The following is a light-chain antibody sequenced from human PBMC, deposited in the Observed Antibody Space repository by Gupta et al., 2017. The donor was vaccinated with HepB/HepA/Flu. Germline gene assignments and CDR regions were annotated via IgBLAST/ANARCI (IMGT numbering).Light chain of an antibody. Sequence: EIVMTQSPATLSVSPGERATLSCRASESVSSNLAWYQQKPGQAPRLLIFGASTRATGIPARFSGSGSGTEFTLTINSLQSEDFAVYYCQQYKNWPPLYTFGQGTKLQIK. CDR3: QQYKNWPPLYT. J-gene: IGKJ2*01. V-gene: IGKV3-15*01. CDR1: ESVSSN. CDR2: GAS.